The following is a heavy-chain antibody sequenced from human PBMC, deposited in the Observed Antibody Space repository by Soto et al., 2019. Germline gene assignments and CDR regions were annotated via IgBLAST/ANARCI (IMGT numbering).Heavy chain of an antibody. J-gene: IGHJ5*02. CDR3: ARRSLAARHGGGVGP. CDR1: GGSISSSSYY. V-gene: IGHV4-39*01. Sequence: SETLSLTCTVSGGSISSSSYYWGWIRQPPGKGLEWIGSIYYSGSTYYNPSLKSRVTISVDTSKNQFSLKLSSVTAADTAVYYCARRSLAARHGGGVGPCGGGSLVTVSS. D-gene: IGHD6-6*01. CDR2: IYYSGST.